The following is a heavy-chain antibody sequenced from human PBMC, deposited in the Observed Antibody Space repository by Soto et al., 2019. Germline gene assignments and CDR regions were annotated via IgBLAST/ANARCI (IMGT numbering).Heavy chain of an antibody. J-gene: IGHJ5*01. CDR1: GASINNFAYY. CDR2: VYYNENT. V-gene: IGHV4-39*01. Sequence: QLQLQESGPGLVRPSETLSLTCSVSGASINNFAYYWGWIRQPPGKGLEWIGTVYYNENTHYNPSLIRRVAISVDTAKNQFSLNLRSVTAADTAIYFCARRERYYGSPGWFDPWGQGTLVTVSS. D-gene: IGHD3-10*01. CDR3: ARRERYYGSPGWFDP.